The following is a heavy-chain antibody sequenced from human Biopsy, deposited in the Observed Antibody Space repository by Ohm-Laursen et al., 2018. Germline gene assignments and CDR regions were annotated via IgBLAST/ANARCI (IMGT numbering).Heavy chain of an antibody. J-gene: IGHJ4*02. Sequence: SLRLSCAATGFIFGDFGMHWVRQAPGKGPEWVAVIWHDGSEKYYAGSVKGRFSISRDNSKNTLNLQMNSLRVEDTAIYYCVSEVVGDTDHWGQGTLVTVSS. CDR2: IWHDGSEK. CDR1: GFIFGDFG. CDR3: VSEVVGDTDH. D-gene: IGHD2-15*01. V-gene: IGHV3-33*01.